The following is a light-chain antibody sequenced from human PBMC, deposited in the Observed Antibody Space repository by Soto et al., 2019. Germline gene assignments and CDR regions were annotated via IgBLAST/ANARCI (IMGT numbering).Light chain of an antibody. V-gene: IGKV1-39*01. CDR2: AAA. CDR3: QQSYSPPPVT. Sequence: DIQMTQSPSSLSASVGDRVTITCRASQSINRFLNWYQQKPGKAPKLLIYAAASLQSGVPSRFSGSGSGTDFTLTIGSLQPEDFATYYCQQSYSPPPVTFGQGTRLEIK. J-gene: IGKJ5*01. CDR1: QSINRF.